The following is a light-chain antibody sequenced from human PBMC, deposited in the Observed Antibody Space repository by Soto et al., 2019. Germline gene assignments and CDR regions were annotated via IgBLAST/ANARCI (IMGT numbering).Light chain of an antibody. CDR1: QSISSY. CDR3: QQSYSTPQGT. CDR2: AAS. J-gene: IGKJ1*01. Sequence: DIQMTQSPSSLSASVGDRVTITCRASQSISSYLNWYQQKPGKAPKLLIYAASSLQSGVPSRFSGSGSGTDFTLTISSLQPEDSATYYCQQSYSTPQGTFGQGTKVDIK. V-gene: IGKV1-39*01.